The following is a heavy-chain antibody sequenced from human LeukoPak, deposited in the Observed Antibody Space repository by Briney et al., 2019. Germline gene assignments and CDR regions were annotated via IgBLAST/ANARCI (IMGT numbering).Heavy chain of an antibody. V-gene: IGHV4-34*01. CDR2: INHSGST. CDR1: GGSFSGYY. Sequence: SETLSLTRAVYGGSFSGYYWSWIRQPPGKGLEWIGEINHSGSTNYNPSLKSRVTISVDTSKNQFSLKLSSVTAADTAVYYCARGTIYRRNDYWGQGTLVTVSS. D-gene: IGHD1-14*01. CDR3: ARGTIYRRNDY. J-gene: IGHJ4*02.